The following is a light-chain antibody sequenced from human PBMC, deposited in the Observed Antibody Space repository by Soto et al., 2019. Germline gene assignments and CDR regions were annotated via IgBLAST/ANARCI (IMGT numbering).Light chain of an antibody. CDR3: QQYNSYPWT. CDR2: DAS. J-gene: IGKJ1*01. V-gene: IGKV1-5*01. Sequence: DIQLTQSTSTLSASVGARVTITCRASQSISGWLAWYQQKPGKAPKLRIYDASSLESGVPSRFSGSGSGTEFTLTITSLQPDDFATYYCQQYNSYPWTFGQGTKVDI. CDR1: QSISGW.